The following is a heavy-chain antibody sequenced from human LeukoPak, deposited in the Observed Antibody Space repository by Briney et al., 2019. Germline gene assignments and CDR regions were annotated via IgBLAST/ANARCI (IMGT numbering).Heavy chain of an antibody. CDR1: GGSISSYY. Sequence: SETLSLTCTVSGGSISSYYWSWIRQPPGKGLEWIGYIYYSGSTNYNPSLKSRVSISVDTSKNQFSLKLSSVTAADTAVYYCARASPRTRGFHFDYWGQGTLVTVSS. V-gene: IGHV4-59*01. D-gene: IGHD2-2*01. CDR3: ARASPRTRGFHFDY. CDR2: IYYSGST. J-gene: IGHJ4*02.